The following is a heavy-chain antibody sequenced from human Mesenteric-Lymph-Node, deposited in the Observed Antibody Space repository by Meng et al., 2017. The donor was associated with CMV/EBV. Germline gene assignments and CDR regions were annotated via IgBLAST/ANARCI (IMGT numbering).Heavy chain of an antibody. V-gene: IGHV4-39*01. CDR2: IYYSGGN. D-gene: IGHD3-10*01. Sequence: TVSGGSISSRGYYWDWMRQPPGKGLEWIGSIYYSGGNYYNPPLKSRVSISVDTSKNQFSLHLTSVTAADTAVYFYARSYYSIGWFDPWGQGTLVTVSS. CDR3: ARSYYSIGWFDP. J-gene: IGHJ5*02. CDR1: GGSISSRGYY.